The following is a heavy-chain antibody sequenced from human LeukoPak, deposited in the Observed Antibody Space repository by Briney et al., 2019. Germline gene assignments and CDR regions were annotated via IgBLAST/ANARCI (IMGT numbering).Heavy chain of an antibody. CDR1: EFPFSSYW. CDR3: TRVGYIDEGIDY. V-gene: IGHV3-7*04. D-gene: IGHD5-24*01. Sequence: GGSLRLSCVASEFPFSSYWMTWVSQAPGKGLEWVANIKQDGSKKSYVDSVKGRLTISRDNAKNSLYLQMNSLRAEDTAIYYCTRVGYIDEGIDYWGQGTLVTVSS. CDR2: IKQDGSKK. J-gene: IGHJ4*02.